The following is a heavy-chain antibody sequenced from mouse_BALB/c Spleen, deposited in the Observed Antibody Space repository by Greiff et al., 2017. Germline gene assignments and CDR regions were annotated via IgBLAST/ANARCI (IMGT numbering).Heavy chain of an antibody. CDR2: ISYSGST. CDR3: APLGGKGYFDY. Sequence: EVQLVESGPGLVKPSQSLSLTCTVTGYSITSDYAWIWIRQFPGNKLEWMGYISYSGSTSYNPSLKSRISITRDTSKNQFFLQLNSVTTEDTATYYCAPLGGKGYFDYWGQGTTLTVSS. CDR1: GYSITSDYA. J-gene: IGHJ2*01. V-gene: IGHV3-2*02. D-gene: IGHD3-3*01.